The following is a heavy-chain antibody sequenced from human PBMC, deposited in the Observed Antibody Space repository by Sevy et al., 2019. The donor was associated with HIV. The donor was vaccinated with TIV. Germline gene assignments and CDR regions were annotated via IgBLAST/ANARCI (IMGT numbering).Heavy chain of an antibody. CDR3: ARDRDSSGWYEPDY. CDR1: GFTFSDYY. Sequence: GSLTLSCAASGFTFSDYYMSWIRQAPGKGLEWVSYISSSGSTIYYADSVKGRFTISRDNAKNSLYLQMNSLRAEDTAVYYCARDRDSSGWYEPDYWGQGTLVTVSS. V-gene: IGHV3-11*01. J-gene: IGHJ4*02. CDR2: ISSSGSTI. D-gene: IGHD6-19*01.